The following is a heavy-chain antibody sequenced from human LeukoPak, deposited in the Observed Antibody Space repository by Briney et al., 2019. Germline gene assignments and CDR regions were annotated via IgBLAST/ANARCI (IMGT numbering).Heavy chain of an antibody. Sequence: GSLRLSCAASGFTFSSYSMNWVRQAPGKGLEWVSSISSSSSYIYYADSVKGRFTISRDNAKNSLYLQMNSLRAEDTAVYYCARDLYYDSSGYFATPIFAFDIWGQGTMVTVSS. CDR3: ARDLYYDSSGYFATPIFAFDI. J-gene: IGHJ3*02. CDR2: ISSSSSYI. D-gene: IGHD3-22*01. V-gene: IGHV3-21*01. CDR1: GFTFSSYS.